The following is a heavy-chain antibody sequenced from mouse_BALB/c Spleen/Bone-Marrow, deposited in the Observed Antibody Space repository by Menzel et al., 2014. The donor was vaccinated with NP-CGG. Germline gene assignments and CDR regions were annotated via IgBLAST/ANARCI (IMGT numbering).Heavy chain of an antibody. CDR2: IDPANGNT. V-gene: IGHV14-3*02. D-gene: IGHD1-1*01. Sequence: EVKVVDSGAELVKPGASVKLSCTASGFNIKDTYMHWVKQRPEQGLEWIGRIDPANGNTKYDPKFQGKATITADTSSNTAYLQLSSLTSEDTAVYYCARSRDYGSSYYAMDYWGQGTSVTVSS. J-gene: IGHJ4*01. CDR1: GFNIKDTY. CDR3: ARSRDYGSSYYAMDY.